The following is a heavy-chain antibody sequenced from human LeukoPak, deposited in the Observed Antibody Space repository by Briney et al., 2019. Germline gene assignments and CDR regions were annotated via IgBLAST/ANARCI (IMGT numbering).Heavy chain of an antibody. CDR3: ARDEGYSSSWYYYYYGMDV. V-gene: IGHV1-18*01. J-gene: IGHJ6*02. D-gene: IGHD6-13*01. Sequence: ASVTVSCTASGYTFTSYGISWVRQAPGQGLEWMGWISAYNGNTNYAQKLQGRVTMTTDTSTSTAYMELRSLRSDDTAVYYCARDEGYSSSWYYYYYGMDVWGQGTTVTVSS. CDR1: GYTFTSYG. CDR2: ISAYNGNT.